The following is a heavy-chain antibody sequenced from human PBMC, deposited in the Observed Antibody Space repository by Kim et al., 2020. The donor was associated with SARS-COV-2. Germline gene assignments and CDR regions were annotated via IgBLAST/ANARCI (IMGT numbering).Heavy chain of an antibody. Sequence: ASVKVSCKASGYTFTSYYMHWVRQAPGQGLEWMGIINPSGGSTSYAQKFQGRVTMTRDTSTSTVYMELSSLRSEDTAVYYCARDITGTTGRDYYYYGMDVWGQGTTVTVSS. J-gene: IGHJ6*02. CDR3: ARDITGTTGRDYYYYGMDV. CDR2: INPSGGST. CDR1: GYTFTSYY. V-gene: IGHV1-46*01. D-gene: IGHD1-20*01.